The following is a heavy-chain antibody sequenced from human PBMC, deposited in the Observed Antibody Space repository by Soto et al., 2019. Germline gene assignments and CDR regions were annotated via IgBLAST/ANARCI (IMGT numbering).Heavy chain of an antibody. CDR1: GFTFSSYA. V-gene: IGHV3-64*04. J-gene: IGHJ4*02. CDR3: AKLVSGYGYDY. CDR2: ISSNGGST. Sequence: GGSLRLSCSASGFTFSSYAMHWVRQAPGKGLEYVSAISSNGGSTYYADSVKGRFTISRDNSKNTLYLQMNSLRAEDTAVYYCAKLVSGYGYDYWGQGTLVTVSS. D-gene: IGHD5-12*01.